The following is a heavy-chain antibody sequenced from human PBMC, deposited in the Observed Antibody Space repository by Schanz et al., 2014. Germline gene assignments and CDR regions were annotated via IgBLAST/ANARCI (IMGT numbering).Heavy chain of an antibody. CDR1: GFGFSSYS. D-gene: IGHD3-10*01. CDR2: IKSDGSST. Sequence: DVQLLESGGGLIQPGGSLRLSCAASGFGFSSYSMNWVRQAPGKGLVWVSRIKSDGSSTSYADSVKGRFTISRDNAKNTLYLQMNSLRAEDTAVYYCARPALWFGDNCFDPWGQGTLVTVSS. CDR3: ARPALWFGDNCFDP. J-gene: IGHJ5*02. V-gene: IGHV3-74*02.